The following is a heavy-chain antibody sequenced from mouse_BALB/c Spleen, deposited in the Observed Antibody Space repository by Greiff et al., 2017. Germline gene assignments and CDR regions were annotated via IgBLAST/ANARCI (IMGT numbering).Heavy chain of an antibody. CDR3: ARDRPFSSYYAMDY. CDR2: IRNKANGYTT. J-gene: IGHJ4*01. Sequence: EVQRVESGGGLVQPGGSLRLSCATSGFTFTDYYMSWVRQPPGKALEWLGFIRNKANGYTTEYSASVKGRFTISRDNSQSILYLQMNTLRAEDSATYYCARDRPFSSYYAMDYWGQGTSVTVSS. V-gene: IGHV7-3*02. CDR1: GFTFTDYY.